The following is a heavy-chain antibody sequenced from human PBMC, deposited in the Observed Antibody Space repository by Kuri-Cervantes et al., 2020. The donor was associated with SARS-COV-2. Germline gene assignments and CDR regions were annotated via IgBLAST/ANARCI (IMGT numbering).Heavy chain of an antibody. CDR1: GFTFSSYG. J-gene: IGHJ3*02. CDR2: IWYDGSNK. Sequence: GESLKISCAASGFTFSSYGMHWVRQAPGKGLEWVAVIWYDGSNKYYADSVKGRLTISRDNSKNTLYLQMNSLRAEDTAVYYCARELGSSGWNDAFDIWGQGTMVTVSS. D-gene: IGHD6-19*01. CDR3: ARELGSSGWNDAFDI. V-gene: IGHV3-33*01.